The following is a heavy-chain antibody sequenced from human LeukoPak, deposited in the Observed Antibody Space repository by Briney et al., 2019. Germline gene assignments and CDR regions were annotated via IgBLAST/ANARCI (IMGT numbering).Heavy chain of an antibody. CDR2: INHSGRT. Sequence: PSGTLSLTCAVYGGSFSGYYWSWIRQPPGKGLEWIGEINHSGRTNYNPSLKSRVTISVDTSKNQFSLNLSSVTAADTAVYYCARMAAMVTLDYWGQGTLVTVSS. CDR1: GGSFSGYY. V-gene: IGHV4-34*01. D-gene: IGHD5-18*01. CDR3: ARMAAMVTLDY. J-gene: IGHJ4*02.